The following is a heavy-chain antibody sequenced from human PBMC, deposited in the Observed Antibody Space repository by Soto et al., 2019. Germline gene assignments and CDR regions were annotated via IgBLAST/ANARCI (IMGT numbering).Heavy chain of an antibody. V-gene: IGHV3-48*01. J-gene: IGHJ6*03. CDR2: ISSSSSVI. CDR1: GFILSDCA. D-gene: IGHD7-27*01. CDR3: ARDLSWGSNWYYYMDV. Sequence: EVQLVESGGGLVQPGGSLRLSCATSGFILSDCAMNWVRQAPGKGLEWVSYISSSSSVIDYADSVKGRFTVSRDNARNSLYLLMNSRRAEDTAVYYCARDLSWGSNWYYYMDVWGKGTTVTVSS.